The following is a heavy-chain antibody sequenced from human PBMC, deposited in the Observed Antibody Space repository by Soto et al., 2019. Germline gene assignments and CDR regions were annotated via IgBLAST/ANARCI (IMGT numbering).Heavy chain of an antibody. D-gene: IGHD6-13*01. Sequence: GASVKVSCKASGYTFTSYDINWVRQATGQGLEWMGWMNPNSGNTGYAQKFQGQVTISADKSISTAYLQWSSLKASDTAMYYCARTSAAGKYYYGMDVWGQGTTVTVSS. CDR1: GYTFTSYD. J-gene: IGHJ6*02. CDR3: ARTSAAGKYYYGMDV. CDR2: MNPNSGNT. V-gene: IGHV1-8*01.